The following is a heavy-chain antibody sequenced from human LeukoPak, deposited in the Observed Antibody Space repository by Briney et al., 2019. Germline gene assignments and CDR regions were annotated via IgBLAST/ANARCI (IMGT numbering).Heavy chain of an antibody. CDR3: ARDDSSGYYYFDY. CDR2: INPNSGGT. CDR1: GYTFTGYY. Sequence: ASVKVSCKASGYTFTGYYMHWVRQAPGQGLEWMGWINPNSGGTNYAQKFQGRVTMTRDTSISTAYMELSRLRSDDTAVYYCARDDSSGYYYFDYWGQGTLVNVSS. D-gene: IGHD3-22*01. V-gene: IGHV1-2*02. J-gene: IGHJ4*02.